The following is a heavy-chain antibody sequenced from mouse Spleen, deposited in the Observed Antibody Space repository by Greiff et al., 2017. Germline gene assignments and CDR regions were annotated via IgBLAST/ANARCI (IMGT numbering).Heavy chain of an antibody. D-gene: IGHD1-3*01. Sequence: VQLQQSGAELVKPGASVKLSCKASGYTFTSYWMHWVKQRPGKGLEWIGRIYPGDGDTNYNGKFKGKATLTADKSSSTAYMQLSSLTSEDSAVYFCARKAPYWYFDVWGAGTTVTVSS. CDR1: GYTFTSYW. J-gene: IGHJ1*01. V-gene: IGHV1-82*01. CDR2: IYPGDGDT. CDR3: ARKAPYWYFDV.